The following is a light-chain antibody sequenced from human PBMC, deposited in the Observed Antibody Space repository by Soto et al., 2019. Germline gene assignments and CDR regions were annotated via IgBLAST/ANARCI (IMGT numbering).Light chain of an antibody. Sequence: QSVLTQPASVSGSPGQSITISCTGTSSDVGSYNLVSWYQQHPGKAPKLMIYEGSKRPSGVSNRFSGSKSGNTASLTISGLQAEDEADYYCCSYAGSSTPVVFGRGTKLTVL. V-gene: IGLV2-23*01. J-gene: IGLJ2*01. CDR2: EGS. CDR1: SSDVGSYNL. CDR3: CSYAGSSTPVV.